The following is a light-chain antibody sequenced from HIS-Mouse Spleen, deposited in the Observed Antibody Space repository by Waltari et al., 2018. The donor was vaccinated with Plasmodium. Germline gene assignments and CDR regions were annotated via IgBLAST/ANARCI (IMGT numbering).Light chain of an antibody. Sequence: SYELTQPSSVSVSPGQTARITCSGDVLAKKYARWFQQKPGQAPVLVVYKDSERPSGFPDRFSGSSSGTTVTWTSGGAQVGDEADYYCYSAADNNRVFGGGTKLTVL. CDR2: KDS. CDR1: VLAKKY. J-gene: IGLJ3*02. CDR3: YSAADNNRV. V-gene: IGLV3-27*01.